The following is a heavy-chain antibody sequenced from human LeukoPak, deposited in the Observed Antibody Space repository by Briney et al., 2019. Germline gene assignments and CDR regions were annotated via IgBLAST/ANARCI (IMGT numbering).Heavy chain of an antibody. CDR3: AKGGCRGTCNPLAY. V-gene: IGHV3-23*01. Sequence: GGSLRLSCTVSGFTVTSTHMDWVRQAPGKGLEWISSSGDSDGSTYYADSLKGRFTISRDNSKNTLYLQMNNLRAEDTAVYYCAKGGCRGTCNPLAYWGQGTLVTVSS. CDR2: SGDSDGST. D-gene: IGHD2-15*01. CDR1: GFTVTSTH. J-gene: IGHJ4*02.